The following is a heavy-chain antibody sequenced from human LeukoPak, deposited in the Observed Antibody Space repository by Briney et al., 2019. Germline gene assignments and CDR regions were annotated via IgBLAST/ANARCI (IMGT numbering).Heavy chain of an antibody. V-gene: IGHV3-66*01. J-gene: IGHJ6*02. D-gene: IGHD1/OR15-1a*01. CDR2: IYSGGTT. CDR3: ASKNTWTYGMDV. Sequence: GGSLRLSCAASGLTVNNNYLSWVRQAPGKGLDWVSGIYSGGTTFYADSAKGRFTISRDNSKNTLYLQMNNLRAEDTAVYYCASKNTWTYGMDVWGQGTTVTVSS. CDR1: GLTVNNNY.